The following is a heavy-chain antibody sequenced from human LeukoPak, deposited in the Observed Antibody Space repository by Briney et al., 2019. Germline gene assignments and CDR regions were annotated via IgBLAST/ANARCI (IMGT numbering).Heavy chain of an antibody. J-gene: IGHJ4*02. CDR3: ARRAAAGSRNNDY. Sequence: PGGSLRLSCAASRFTFAGYAMSWVRQAPGKGLQWVSAISGSGDGTYYADSVKGRFTISRDNSKTTLYLQMNSLRGEDTAVYYCARRAAAGSRNNDYWGQGTLVTVSS. D-gene: IGHD6-13*01. V-gene: IGHV3-23*01. CDR2: ISGSGDGT. CDR1: RFTFAGYA.